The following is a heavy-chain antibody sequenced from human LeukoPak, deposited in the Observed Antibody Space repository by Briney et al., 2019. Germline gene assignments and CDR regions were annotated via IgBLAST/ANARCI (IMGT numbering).Heavy chain of an antibody. CDR3: AREAWGMAVDT. D-gene: IGHD6-19*01. V-gene: IGHV3-74*01. J-gene: IGHJ5*01. CDR2: INSDGRSI. CDR1: RFTSSSLR. Sequence: TPRLSSAPFRFTSSSLRTHSVPQTPAKGDVWVSRINSDGRSIDYAASVKGRFAISRDNAKSPLYLQMSSLRVEDTAVYFCAREAWGMAVDTWGQGTLVAVSS.